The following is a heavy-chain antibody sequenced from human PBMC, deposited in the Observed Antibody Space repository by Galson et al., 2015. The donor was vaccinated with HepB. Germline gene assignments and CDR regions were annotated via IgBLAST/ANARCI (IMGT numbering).Heavy chain of an antibody. J-gene: IGHJ4*02. CDR1: GGSISSYY. CDR2: IYYSGST. Sequence: SETLSHTCTVSGGSISSYYWSWIRQPPGKGLEWIGYIYYSGSTNYNPSLKSRVTISVDTSKNQFSLKLSSVTAADTAVYYCARDRGIAAAGTSIWGQGTLVTVSS. CDR3: ARDRGIAAAGTSI. V-gene: IGHV4-59*12. D-gene: IGHD6-13*01.